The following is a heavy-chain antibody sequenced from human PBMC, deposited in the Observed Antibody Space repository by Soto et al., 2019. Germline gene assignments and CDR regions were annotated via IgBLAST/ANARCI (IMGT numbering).Heavy chain of an antibody. J-gene: IGHJ6*02. CDR1: GFTFSSYA. D-gene: IGHD1-1*01. Sequence: QVQLVESGGGVVQPGRSLRLSCAASGFTFSSYAMHWVRQAPGKGLEWVAVISYDGSNKYYADSVKGRFTISRDNSKXXXXLXXXXXXXXDTXXXYCARAPGGTHSYYYGMDVWGQGTTVTVSS. V-gene: IGHV3-30-3*01. CDR3: ARAPGGTHSYYYGMDV. CDR2: ISYDGSNK.